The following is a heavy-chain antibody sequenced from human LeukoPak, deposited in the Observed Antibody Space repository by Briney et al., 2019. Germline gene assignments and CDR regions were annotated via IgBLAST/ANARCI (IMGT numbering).Heavy chain of an antibody. Sequence: GGSLRLSCAASPFTFSSYGMHWVCQAPGTGLEWVAFIRYDGSNKYYADSVKGRFTISRDNSKNTLYLQMNSLRAEDTAVYYCARDISSGGAFDIWGQGTMVTVSS. D-gene: IGHD3-22*01. CDR2: IRYDGSNK. J-gene: IGHJ3*02. V-gene: IGHV3-30*02. CDR3: ARDISSGGAFDI. CDR1: PFTFSSYG.